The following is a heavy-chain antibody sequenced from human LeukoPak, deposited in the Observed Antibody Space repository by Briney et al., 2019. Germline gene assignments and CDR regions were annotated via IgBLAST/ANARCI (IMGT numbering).Heavy chain of an antibody. CDR3: AKSLVWFGEKDYMDV. D-gene: IGHD3-10*01. Sequence: GGSLRLSCAASGFTFSSYSMNWVRQAPAKGLEWVSHISSSSSTIYYADSVKGRFTISRDNSKNTLYLQMNSLRAEDTAVYYCAKSLVWFGEKDYMDVWGKGTTVTISS. V-gene: IGHV3-48*01. J-gene: IGHJ6*03. CDR1: GFTFSSYS. CDR2: ISSSSSTI.